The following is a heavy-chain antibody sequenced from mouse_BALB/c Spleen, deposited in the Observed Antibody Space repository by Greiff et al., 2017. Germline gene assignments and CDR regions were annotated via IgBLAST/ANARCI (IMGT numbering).Heavy chain of an antibody. J-gene: IGHJ3*01. CDR3: AQDRGYDGVAY. CDR1: GYSITSGYS. V-gene: IGHV3-1*02. CDR2: IHYSGST. D-gene: IGHD2-14*01. Sequence: DVKLQESGPDLVKPSQSLSLTCTVTGYSITSGYSWHWIRQFPGNKLEWMGYIHYSGSTNYNPSLKSRISITRDTSKNQFFLQLNSVTTEDTATYYCAQDRGYDGVAYWGQGTLVTVSA.